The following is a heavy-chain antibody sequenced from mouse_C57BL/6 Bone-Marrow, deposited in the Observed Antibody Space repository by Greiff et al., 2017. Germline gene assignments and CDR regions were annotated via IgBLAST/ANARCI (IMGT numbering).Heavy chain of an antibody. D-gene: IGHD1-1*01. J-gene: IGHJ4*01. CDR1: GFTFSSYG. Sequence: EVQLVESGGDLVKPGGSLKLSCAASGFTFSSYGMSWVRQTPDKRLEWVATISSGGSYTYYPDSVKGRFTISRDNAKNTLYLQMSSLKSEDTAMYYCARSYYGSSYGYYAMDYWGQGTSVTVSS. CDR3: ARSYYGSSYGYYAMDY. CDR2: ISSGGSYT. V-gene: IGHV5-6*01.